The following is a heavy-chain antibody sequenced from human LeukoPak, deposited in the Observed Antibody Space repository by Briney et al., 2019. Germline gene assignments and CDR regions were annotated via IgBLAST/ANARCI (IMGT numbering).Heavy chain of an antibody. CDR3: ARVRQQLVRSYYYGMDV. D-gene: IGHD6-13*01. Sequence: SGTLSLTCAVSGGSISSYYWSWIRQPPGKGLEWIGYIYYSGSTNYNPSLKSRVTISVDTSKNQFSLKLSSVTAADTAVYYCARVRQQLVRSYYYGMDVWGQGTTVTVSS. V-gene: IGHV4-59*01. CDR1: GGSISSYY. J-gene: IGHJ6*02. CDR2: IYYSGST.